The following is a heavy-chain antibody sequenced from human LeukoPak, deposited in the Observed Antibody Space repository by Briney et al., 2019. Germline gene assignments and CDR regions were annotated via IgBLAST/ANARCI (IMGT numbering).Heavy chain of an antibody. CDR3: AKDLLEMATHAGYYFDY. J-gene: IGHJ4*02. V-gene: IGHV3-23*01. CDR1: GFTFSSYA. CDR2: ISGSGGST. Sequence: GSLRLSCAASGFTFSSYAMSWARQAPGKGLEWVSAISGSGGSTYYADSVKGRFTISRDNSKNTLYLQMNSLRAEDTAVYYCAKDLLEMATHAGYYFDYWGQGTLVTVSS. D-gene: IGHD5-24*01.